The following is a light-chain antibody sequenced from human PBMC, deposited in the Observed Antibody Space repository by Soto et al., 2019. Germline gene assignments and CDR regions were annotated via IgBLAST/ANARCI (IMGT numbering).Light chain of an antibody. Sequence: IQMTQSTSTLSASVGDRVTITCRASHNIERWMAWYQQKPGKAPSLLIFDASTLHSGVPSRFSGSGSGTDFTLTISSLQPDDFATYYCQQFAISTPFGQGTKVDIK. J-gene: IGKJ1*01. CDR3: QQFAISTP. V-gene: IGKV1-5*01. CDR1: HNIERW. CDR2: DAS.